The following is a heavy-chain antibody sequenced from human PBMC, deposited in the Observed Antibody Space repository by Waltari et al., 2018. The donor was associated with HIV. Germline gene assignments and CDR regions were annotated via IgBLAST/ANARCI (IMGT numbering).Heavy chain of an antibody. V-gene: IGHV3-23*01. CDR2: MSDSGSNT. CDR3: AKVNIAPQGPKFYFYYGMDV. CDR1: GFSFSTSA. D-gene: IGHD6-13*01. J-gene: IGHJ6*02. Sequence: LLESGGDLVQPGGSLRLSCEASGFSFSTSAMSWVRQAPGKGLEWVSAMSDSGSNTYYADSVKGRFSISRDTSQNTLYLQMNTLRAEDTAVYYCAKVNIAPQGPKFYFYYGMDVWGQGATVTVSS.